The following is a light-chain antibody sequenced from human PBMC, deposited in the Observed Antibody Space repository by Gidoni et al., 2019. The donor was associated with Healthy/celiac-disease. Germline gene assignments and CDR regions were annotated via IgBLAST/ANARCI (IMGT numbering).Light chain of an antibody. V-gene: IGKV3-11*01. CDR3: QQRSNWRLT. CDR1: QSVSSY. Sequence: EIVLTQSPATLSLSPGERATLSCRASQSVSSYLACYQQKPGQAPRLLIYDASNRATGIPARFSGSWSWTDFTLTISSLEPEDFAVYYCQQRSNWRLTFGGGTKVEIK. CDR2: DAS. J-gene: IGKJ4*01.